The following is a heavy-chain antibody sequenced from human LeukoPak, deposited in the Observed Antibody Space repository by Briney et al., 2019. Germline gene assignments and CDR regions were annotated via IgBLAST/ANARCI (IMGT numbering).Heavy chain of an antibody. CDR3: ARVTAEAGAGYRNSYYFDY. CDR1: GYTFTSYY. D-gene: IGHD3-16*02. Sequence: ASVKVSCKASGYTFTSYYMHWVRQAPGQGLEWMGIINPSGGSTSYAQKFQGRVTMTRDTSTSTVYMELSSLRSEDTAVYYCARVTAEAGAGYRNSYYFDYWGQGTLVTVSS. CDR2: INPSGGST. V-gene: IGHV1-46*01. J-gene: IGHJ4*02.